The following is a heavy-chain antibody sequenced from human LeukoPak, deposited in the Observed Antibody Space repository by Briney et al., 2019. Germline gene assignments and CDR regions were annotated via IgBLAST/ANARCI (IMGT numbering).Heavy chain of an antibody. CDR3: ARDMGSGWYYFDY. CDR1: GCTFIHHY. D-gene: IGHD6-19*01. CDR2: INHRGGST. J-gene: IGHJ4*02. V-gene: IGHV1-46*01. Sequence: ASGKVSCKASGCTFIHHYMHWVRQAPGEGLEWMGTINHRGGSTTYAQKFQGRVTVTRETSTSTVYMDLSSLRSDDTTVYYCARDMGSGWYYFDYWGQGTLVTVSS.